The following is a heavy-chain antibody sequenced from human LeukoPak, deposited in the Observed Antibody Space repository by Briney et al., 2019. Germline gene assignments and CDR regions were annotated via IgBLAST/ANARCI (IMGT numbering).Heavy chain of an antibody. J-gene: IGHJ4*02. D-gene: IGHD3-22*01. CDR2: ISSSGTTI. Sequence: PGGSLRLSCAASGFTFSSYEMNWVRQAPGKGLEWISYISSSGTTIHTADSMKGRFTISRDNTKSSLGLQMNSLRVEDTAVYYCAREGSYSDSSGYYRSFDYWGQGILVTVSS. CDR1: GFTFSSYE. V-gene: IGHV3-48*03. CDR3: AREGSYSDSSGYYRSFDY.